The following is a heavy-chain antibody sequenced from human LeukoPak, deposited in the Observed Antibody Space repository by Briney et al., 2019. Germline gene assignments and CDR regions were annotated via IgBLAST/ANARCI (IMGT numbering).Heavy chain of an antibody. Sequence: GGSLRLSCAASGFTFSSYAMSWVRQAPGKGLEWVSAISGSGGSTYYADSVKGRFTISRDNSKNTLYLQMNSLRAEDTAVYYCAEDLGGSSEIFDYWGQGTLVTVSS. V-gene: IGHV3-23*01. CDR3: AEDLGGSSEIFDY. CDR1: GFTFSSYA. CDR2: ISGSGGST. D-gene: IGHD1-26*01. J-gene: IGHJ4*02.